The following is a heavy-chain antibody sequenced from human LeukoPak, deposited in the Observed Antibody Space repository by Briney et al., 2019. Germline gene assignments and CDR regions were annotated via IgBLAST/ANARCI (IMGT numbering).Heavy chain of an antibody. J-gene: IGHJ4*02. V-gene: IGHV1-69*04. CDR1: GGTFSSYA. D-gene: IGHD1-26*01. Sequence: GASVKVSCKASGGTFSSYAISWVRQAPGQGLEWMGRIIPILGIANYAQKFQGRVTITADKSTSTAYMELSSLRSEDTAVYYCARSLVGAPFDYWGQGTLVTVSS. CDR3: ARSLVGAPFDY. CDR2: IIPILGIA.